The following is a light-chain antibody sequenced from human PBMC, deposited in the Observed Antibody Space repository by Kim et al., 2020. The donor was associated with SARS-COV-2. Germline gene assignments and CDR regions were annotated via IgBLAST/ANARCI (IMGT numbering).Light chain of an antibody. CDR1: KLGDKY. CDR3: QAWDTSTGV. J-gene: IGLJ2*01. CDR2: QDT. Sequence: SYELTQPPSVSVSPGQTAIITCSVDKLGDKYTCWYQQRPGQSPVLVIYQDTKRPSGIPERFSGSNSGNTATLTISGTQAMDEADYYCQAWDTSTGVFGGGTQLTVL. V-gene: IGLV3-1*01.